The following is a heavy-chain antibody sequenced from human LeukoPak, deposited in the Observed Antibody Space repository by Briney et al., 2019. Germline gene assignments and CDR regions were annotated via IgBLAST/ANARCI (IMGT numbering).Heavy chain of an antibody. J-gene: IGHJ4*02. V-gene: IGHV3-7*01. Sequence: GGSLRLSCAASEFTFFTYSMSWVRQAPGKGLEWVANIKQDGSEKYYVDSVKGRFTISRDNAKNSLYLQMNSLRAEDTAVYYCARVAVKKYYFDYWGQGTLVTVSS. CDR1: EFTFFTYS. CDR2: IKQDGSEK. CDR3: ARVAVKKYYFDY.